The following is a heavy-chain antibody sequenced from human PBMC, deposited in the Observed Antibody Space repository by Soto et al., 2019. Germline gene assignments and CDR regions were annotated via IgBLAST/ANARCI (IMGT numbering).Heavy chain of an antibody. J-gene: IGHJ5*02. CDR2: ISYDGSNK. CDR1: GFTFSSYA. Sequence: SLRLSCAASGFTFSSYAMHWVRQAPGKGLEWVAVISYDGSNKYYADSVKGRFTISRDNSKNTLYLQMNSLRAEDTAVYYCARVPHYCISTSCWWFDPWGQGTLVTVSS. V-gene: IGHV3-30-3*01. CDR3: ARVPHYCISTSCWWFDP. D-gene: IGHD2-2*01.